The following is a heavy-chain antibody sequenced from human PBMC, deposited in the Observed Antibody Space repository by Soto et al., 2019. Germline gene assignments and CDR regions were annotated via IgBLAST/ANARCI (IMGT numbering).Heavy chain of an antibody. CDR3: ARNQAGGGYYNYYYGMDV. CDR1: EYSFANYW. D-gene: IGHD3-3*01. J-gene: IGHJ6*02. CDR2: IHPGDSDT. V-gene: IGHV5-51*01. Sequence: PGESQKISSKGAEYSFANYWIGWVRQMPGKGLEWMASIHPGDSDTRYSPSFQGQVTVSADKSITTAYLQWNSLKASDTALYFCARNQAGGGYYNYYYGMDVWGQGTTVTVSS.